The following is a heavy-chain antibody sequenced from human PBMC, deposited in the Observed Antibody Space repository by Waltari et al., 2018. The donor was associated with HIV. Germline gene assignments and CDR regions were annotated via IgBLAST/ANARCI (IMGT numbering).Heavy chain of an antibody. CDR3: ARVGPENWNLDL. V-gene: IGHV3-13*01. CDR1: GSISSNYD. J-gene: IGHJ2*01. CDR2: IGTAGET. Sequence: EVQLVESGGGLVQLGGSLRLSCAAPGSISSNYDMHWVGQATGKGLEWVSAIGTAGETYYPGSVKGRFTISRENAKNSLYLQMNSLRAGDTAVYYCARVGPENWNLDLWGRGTLVTVSS.